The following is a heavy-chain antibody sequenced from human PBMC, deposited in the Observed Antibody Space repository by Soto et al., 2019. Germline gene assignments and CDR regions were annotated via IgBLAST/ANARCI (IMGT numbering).Heavy chain of an antibody. J-gene: IGHJ6*02. Sequence: SVKFSFNASGGTFSSYAISWVRQAPVQGLEWMGGIIPIFGTANYAQKFQGRVTITADESTSTAYMELSSLRSEDTAVYYCATRGTSPYYYYYGMDVWGQGTTVTVSS. V-gene: IGHV1-69*13. CDR2: IIPIFGTA. CDR1: GGTFSSYA. D-gene: IGHD2-2*01. CDR3: ATRGTSPYYYYYGMDV.